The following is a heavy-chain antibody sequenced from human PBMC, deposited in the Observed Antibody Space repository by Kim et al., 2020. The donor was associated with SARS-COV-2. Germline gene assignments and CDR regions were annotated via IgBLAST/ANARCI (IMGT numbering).Heavy chain of an antibody. CDR1: GFTFSGSA. V-gene: IGHV3-73*01. CDR2: IRSKANSYAT. CDR3: TAVVPAASGYKDA. J-gene: IGHJ6*03. Sequence: GGSLRLSCAASGFTFSGSAMHWVRQASGKGLEWVGRIRSKANSYATAYAASVKGRFTISRDDSKNTANLQMNSLKTEDTAVYYCTAVVPAASGYKDAWGKGTTVTVSS. D-gene: IGHD2-2*01.